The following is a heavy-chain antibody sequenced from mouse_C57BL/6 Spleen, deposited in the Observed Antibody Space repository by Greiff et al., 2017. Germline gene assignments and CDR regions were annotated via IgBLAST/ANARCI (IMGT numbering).Heavy chain of an antibody. D-gene: IGHD2-5*01. J-gene: IGHJ4*01. V-gene: IGHV1-76*01. Sequence: QVQLKESGAELVRPGASVKLSCKASGYTFTDYYINWVKQRPGQGLEWIARIYPGNGNTYYNEKFKGKATLTAEKSSSTAYMQLSSLTSEDSAVYFCARTYYSNYDYAMDYWGQGTSVTVSS. CDR3: ARTYYSNYDYAMDY. CDR2: IYPGNGNT. CDR1: GYTFTDYY.